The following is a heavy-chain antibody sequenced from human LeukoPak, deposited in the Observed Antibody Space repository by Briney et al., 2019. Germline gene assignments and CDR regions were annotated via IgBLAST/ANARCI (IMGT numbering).Heavy chain of an antibody. D-gene: IGHD6-13*01. V-gene: IGHV3-30*02. CDR3: AKDGRIYSSSLSVDY. CDR1: GFTFSSYG. J-gene: IGHJ4*02. CDR2: IRYDGSNK. Sequence: GGSLRLSCAASGFTFSSYGMHWVRQAPGKGLEWVAFIRYDGSNKYYADSVKGRFTISRDNSKNTLYLQMNSLRAEDTAVYYCAKDGRIYSSSLSVDYWGQGTLVTVSS.